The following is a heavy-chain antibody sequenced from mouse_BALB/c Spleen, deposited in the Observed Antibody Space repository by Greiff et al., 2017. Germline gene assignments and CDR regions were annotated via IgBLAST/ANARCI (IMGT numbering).Heavy chain of an antibody. Sequence: QVQLKQSGAELAKPGASVKMSCKASGYTFTSYWMHWVKQRPGQGLEWIGYINPSTGYTEYNQKFKDKATLTADKSSSTAYMQLSSLTSEDSAVYYCARANLMGNYGGGAMDYWGQGTSVTVSS. D-gene: IGHD2-1*01. CDR1: GYTFTSYW. CDR3: ARANLMGNYGGGAMDY. V-gene: IGHV1-7*01. CDR2: INPSTGYT. J-gene: IGHJ4*01.